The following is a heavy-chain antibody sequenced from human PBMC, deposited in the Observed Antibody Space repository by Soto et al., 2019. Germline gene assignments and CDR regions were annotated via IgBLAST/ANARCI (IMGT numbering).Heavy chain of an antibody. V-gene: IGHV1-69*02. CDR1: GGTFSSYT. CDR3: ARAVRGYSGYDLPDY. Sequence: SVKVSCKASGGTFSSYTISWVRQAPGQGLEWMGRIIPILGIANYAQKFQGRVTITADKSTSTAYMELSSLRSEDTAVYYCARAVRGYSGYDLPDYWGQGTLVTVSS. D-gene: IGHD5-12*01. J-gene: IGHJ4*02. CDR2: IIPILGIA.